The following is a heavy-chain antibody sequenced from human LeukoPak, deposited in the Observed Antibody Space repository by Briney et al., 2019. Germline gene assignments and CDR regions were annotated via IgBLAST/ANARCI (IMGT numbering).Heavy chain of an antibody. Sequence: SETLSLTCTVSGASVSSGSYHWSWIRQAPGKGLEGIGYMYYSGSTYYNPSLKSRVTISVDTSKTQFSLKLSSVTAADTAVYYCARYSSSVGWFDPWGHGNLVIVSS. D-gene: IGHD6-19*01. CDR3: ARYSSSVGWFDP. CDR1: GASVSSGSYH. J-gene: IGHJ5*02. V-gene: IGHV4-61*01. CDR2: MYYSGST.